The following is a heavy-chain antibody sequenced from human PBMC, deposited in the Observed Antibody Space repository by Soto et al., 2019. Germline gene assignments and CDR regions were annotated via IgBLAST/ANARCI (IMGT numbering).Heavy chain of an antibody. J-gene: IGHJ4*02. Sequence: EVQLVESGGGLVQPGRSLRLSCAASGFTFDDYAMHWVRQAPGKGLEWVSGISWNSGSIGYADSVKGRFTISRDNAKKSLYLQMNSLRAEDTALYYCAKADGMERGDYSCDYWGQGTLVTVSS. V-gene: IGHV3-9*01. D-gene: IGHD4-17*01. CDR3: AKADGMERGDYSCDY. CDR2: ISWNSGSI. CDR1: GFTFDDYA.